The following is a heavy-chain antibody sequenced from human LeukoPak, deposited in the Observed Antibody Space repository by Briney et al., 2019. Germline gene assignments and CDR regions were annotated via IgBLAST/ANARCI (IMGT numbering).Heavy chain of an antibody. CDR3: ARGASRISWPGIDY. Sequence: GGSLRLSCAASGFTVSSNLMTWVRQSPGRGLEWLSSSYSAGATYYADSVKGRFIISRDHSNNSVSLQMTNLRVEDTAIYYCARGASRISWPGIDYWGQGTLVTVSS. V-gene: IGHV3-53*01. J-gene: IGHJ4*02. CDR1: GFTVSSNL. D-gene: IGHD3-3*02. CDR2: SYSAGAT.